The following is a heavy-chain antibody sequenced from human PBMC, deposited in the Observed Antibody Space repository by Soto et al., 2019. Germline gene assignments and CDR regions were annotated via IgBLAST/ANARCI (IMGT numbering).Heavy chain of an antibody. D-gene: IGHD3-22*01. V-gene: IGHV1-2*04. CDR3: ARPAYYYDSSGYYYFDL. CDR1: GYTFTGYY. Sequence: ASVKVSCKASGYTFTGYYMHWVRQAPGQGLEWMGWINPNSGGTNYAQKFQGWVTMTRDTSISTAYMELSRLRSDDTAVYYCARPAYYYDSSGYYYFDLRGQRTLVTVSS. CDR2: INPNSGGT. J-gene: IGHJ4*02.